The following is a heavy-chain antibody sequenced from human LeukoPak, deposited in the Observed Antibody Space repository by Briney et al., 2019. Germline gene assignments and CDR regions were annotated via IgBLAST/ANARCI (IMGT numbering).Heavy chain of an antibody. CDR3: AKDRPNFYETSGSYYKIKGDF. CDR2: ITSSGRTP. D-gene: IGHD3-10*01. CDR1: GFTFNTHA. Sequence: GGSLRLSCEASGFTFNTHAMSWVRQAPGKGLERVASITSSGRTPYYTDSVKGRFTISRDNSKNTLYLQMNSLRGEDTAVYYCAKDRPNFYETSGSYYKIKGDFWGQGSLVTVSS. J-gene: IGHJ4*02. V-gene: IGHV3-23*01.